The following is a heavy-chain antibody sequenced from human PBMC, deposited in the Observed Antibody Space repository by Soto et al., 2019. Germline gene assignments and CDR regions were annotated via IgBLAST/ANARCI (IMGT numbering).Heavy chain of an antibody. CDR2: IKPDESEK. CDR3: VRGGSKYAS. V-gene: IGHV3-7*01. D-gene: IGHD4-4*01. J-gene: IGHJ5*02. Sequence: GGSLRLSCTASGFTFSDSWMTWVRQAPGKGLEWVARIKPDESEKKYADSVKGRFSISRDNAKNSMYLQMDSLRGEDTAAYYCVRGGSKYASWGQGTLVTVSS. CDR1: GFTFSDSW.